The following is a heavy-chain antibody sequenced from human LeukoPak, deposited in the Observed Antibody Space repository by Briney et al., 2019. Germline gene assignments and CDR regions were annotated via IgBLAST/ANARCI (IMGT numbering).Heavy chain of an antibody. J-gene: IGHJ4*02. Sequence: ASVKVPCKASGYTVTDYYIHWVRQAPGQGLEWMGWINPDNGGTHYAHKFHGRVTMTRDTSISTAYIELRGLRSDDTAVYYCAREPNWGYFDHWGQGTPLTVSS. CDR1: GYTVTDYY. CDR3: AREPNWGYFDH. D-gene: IGHD7-27*01. V-gene: IGHV1-2*02. CDR2: INPDNGGT.